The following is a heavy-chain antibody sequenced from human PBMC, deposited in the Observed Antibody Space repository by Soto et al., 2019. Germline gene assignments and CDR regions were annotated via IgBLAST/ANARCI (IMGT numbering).Heavy chain of an antibody. D-gene: IGHD3-9*01. CDR2: IWYDGSNK. J-gene: IGHJ3*02. Sequence: QVQLVESGGGVVQPGRSLRLSCAASGFTFSSYGMHWVRQAPGKGLEWVAVIWYDGSNKYYADSVKGRFTISRDNSKNTLYLQMNSLRAEVTAVYYCARVRSFDWLPNDAFDIWGQGTMVTVSS. CDR3: ARVRSFDWLPNDAFDI. CDR1: GFTFSSYG. V-gene: IGHV3-33*01.